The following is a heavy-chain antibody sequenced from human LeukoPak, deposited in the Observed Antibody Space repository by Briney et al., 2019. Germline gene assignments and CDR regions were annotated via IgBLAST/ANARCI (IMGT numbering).Heavy chain of an antibody. CDR3: ARDLRGEAH. CDR2: VNSDGTIT. Sequence: PGGSLRLSCAASGFTFSSYWMHWVRQAPGKGLVWVSRVNSDGTITTYVDSGKGRFTISRDNAKNTVYLQMNSLRAEDTAVYYCARDLRGEAHWGQGTMVTVSS. V-gene: IGHV3-74*01. D-gene: IGHD2-21*01. CDR1: GFTFSSYW. J-gene: IGHJ3*01.